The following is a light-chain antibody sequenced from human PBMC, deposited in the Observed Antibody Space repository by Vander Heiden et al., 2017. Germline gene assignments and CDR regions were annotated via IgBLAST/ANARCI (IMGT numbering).Light chain of an antibody. CDR1: QGISSY. CDR2: AAS. V-gene: IGKV1-9*01. CDR3: QQLNSYPLT. Sequence: DIQLTPSPSFLSASVGYRVTITCLANQGISSYLDWYQQKPGKAPKLLIYAASTLQSGVPSRFSGSGSGTEFTLTISSLQAEDFAAYYCQQLNSYPLTFGGGTKVEIK. J-gene: IGKJ4*01.